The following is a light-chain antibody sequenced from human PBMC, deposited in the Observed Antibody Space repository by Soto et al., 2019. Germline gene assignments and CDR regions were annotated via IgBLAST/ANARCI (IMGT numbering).Light chain of an antibody. V-gene: IGKV1-12*02. CDR1: QDINSG. CDR3: QQGSNFPFT. J-gene: IGKJ4*01. Sequence: DIQMTQSPASVSASVGDRVTSTCPACQDINSGIAWYQQKPGIAPKLVISAASTLESGVPSRFSGSGSGTDFTLTISSLQPEDFATYYCQQGSNFPFTFGGGTKVQSK. CDR2: AAS.